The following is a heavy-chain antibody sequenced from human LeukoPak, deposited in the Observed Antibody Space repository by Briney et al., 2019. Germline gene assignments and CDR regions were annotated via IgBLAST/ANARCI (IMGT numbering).Heavy chain of an antibody. Sequence: SGGSLRLSCTASGFSFSGHWMHWARQLPGKGLVWVSRIRPTGSTTSYADSVKGRFTVSRDNAKNTLYLQVNNLRAEDTAVYYCARGPNSNWSGLDFWGQGTLLTVSS. CDR2: IRPTGSTT. CDR1: GFSFSGHW. D-gene: IGHD6-6*01. J-gene: IGHJ4*02. CDR3: ARGPNSNWSGLDF. V-gene: IGHV3-74*01.